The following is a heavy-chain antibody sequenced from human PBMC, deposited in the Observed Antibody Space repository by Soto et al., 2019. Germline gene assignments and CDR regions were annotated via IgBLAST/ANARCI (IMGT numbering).Heavy chain of an antibody. CDR2: ISDNGIT. CDR3: ARTYDSNGYANEFDS. V-gene: IGHV4-59*12. D-gene: IGHD3-22*01. J-gene: IGHJ4*02. CDR1: GRSITSYY. Sequence: QVVLQESGPGLVRPSETLSLTCSVSGRSITSYYWSWVRQPPGKGLEWIGYISDNGITSQNPSLKTRGTMSADTSQNQFSLKLTSVTGADTAVYYCARTYDSNGYANEFDSWGQGILVTVTS.